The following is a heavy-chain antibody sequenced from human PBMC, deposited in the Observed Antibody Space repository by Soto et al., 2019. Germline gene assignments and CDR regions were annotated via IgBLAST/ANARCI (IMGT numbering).Heavy chain of an antibody. CDR2: ISYNGKYE. Sequence: SLRLSSAASGFTXITFTMHWVRQAPGKGLEWVADISYNGKYEYYTDSVKGRFTISRGNSKSTLYLQMNSLTPEDTAVYYYATTPGGAAYWGQGTLVTVSS. J-gene: IGHJ4*02. CDR1: GFTXITFT. CDR3: ATTPGGAAY. D-gene: IGHD2-15*01. V-gene: IGHV3-30*04.